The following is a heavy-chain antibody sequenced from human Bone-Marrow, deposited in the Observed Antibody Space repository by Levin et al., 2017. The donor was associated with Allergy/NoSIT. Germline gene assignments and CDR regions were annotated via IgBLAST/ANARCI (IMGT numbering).Heavy chain of an antibody. V-gene: IGHV1-3*01. CDR1: GYTFSSYP. Sequence: GESLKISCKASGYTFSSYPMHWVRQAPGQSLEWMGWINAGNGNTKYSEKFQGRVTITRDTSASTAYLELSSLISEDTAVYYCAKVIRPSGTFYFFDYWGQGTLVTVSS. CDR3: AKVIRPSGTFYFFDY. CDR2: INAGNGNT. D-gene: IGHD1-26*01. J-gene: IGHJ4*02.